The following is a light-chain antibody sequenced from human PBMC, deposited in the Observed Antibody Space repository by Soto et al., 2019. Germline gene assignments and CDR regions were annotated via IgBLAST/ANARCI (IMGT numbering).Light chain of an antibody. V-gene: IGLV4-69*01. CDR3: QTWGTGIRV. CDR1: SGHNSYA. CDR2: VNSDGSH. J-gene: IGLJ2*01. Sequence: QSVLTQSPSASASLGASVKLTCTLDSGHNSYAIGWHQQQPEKGPRYLMKVNSDGSHIKGEVIPDRFSGSSSGAERYLTVSSLQSEDEADYYCQTWGTGIRVFGGGTKLTVL.